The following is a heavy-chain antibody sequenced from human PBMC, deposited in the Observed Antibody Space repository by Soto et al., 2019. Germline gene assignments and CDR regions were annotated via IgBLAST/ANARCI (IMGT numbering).Heavy chain of an antibody. CDR3: ATKSFTPKITMVRGVIITFGNWFDP. J-gene: IGHJ5*02. CDR1: GYTLTELS. V-gene: IGHV1-24*01. Sequence: GASVKVSCKVSGYTLTELSMHWVRQAPGKGLEWMGGFDPEDGETIYAQKFQGRVTMTEDTSTDTAYMELSSLRSEDTAVYYCATKSFTPKITMVRGVIITFGNWFDPWGQGTLVTAPQ. CDR2: FDPEDGET. D-gene: IGHD3-10*01.